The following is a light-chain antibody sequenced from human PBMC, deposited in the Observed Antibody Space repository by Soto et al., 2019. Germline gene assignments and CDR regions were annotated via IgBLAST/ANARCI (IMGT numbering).Light chain of an antibody. V-gene: IGLV2-23*01. CDR3: CSYAGSSTYV. Sequence: QSAQAQPASGSGTPGQSITISCTGTSIDVGSYNLVSWYQQHPGKAPKLMIYEGSKRPSGVSNRFSGSKSGNTASLTISGVQAEDEADYYCCSYAGSSTYVFGTGTKVTVL. J-gene: IGLJ1*01. CDR2: EGS. CDR1: SIDVGSYNL.